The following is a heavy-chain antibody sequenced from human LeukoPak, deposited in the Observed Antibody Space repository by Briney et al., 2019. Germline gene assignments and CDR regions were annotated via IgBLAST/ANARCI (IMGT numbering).Heavy chain of an antibody. CDR3: ARATRLNQLLESYYYGMDV. J-gene: IGHJ6*02. V-gene: IGHV1-69*13. CDR1: GGTFSSYA. CDR2: IIPIFGTA. D-gene: IGHD2-2*01. Sequence: SVKVSCKASGGTFSSYAISWVRQAPGQGLEWMGGIIPIFGTANYAQKFQGRVTITADESTSTAYMELSSLRSEDTAVYYCARATRLNQLLESYYYGMDVWGQGTTVTVSS.